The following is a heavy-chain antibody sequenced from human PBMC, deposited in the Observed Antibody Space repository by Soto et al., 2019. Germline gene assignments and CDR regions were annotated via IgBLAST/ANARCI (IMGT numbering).Heavy chain of an antibody. V-gene: IGHV3-53*01. CDR3: VRGLTTYSGSPFVVF. J-gene: IGHJ4*02. D-gene: IGHD1-26*01. CDR2: IYSGGST. CDR1: GFTVSSNY. Sequence: EVQLVESGGGLIQPGGSLRLSCAASGFTVSSNYMSWVRQAPGKGLEWVSVIYSGGSTYYADSVKGRFTISRDNSKNTQYLKMNSLRAEDSAVYYSVRGLTTYSGSPFVVFWGQGTLVIVSS.